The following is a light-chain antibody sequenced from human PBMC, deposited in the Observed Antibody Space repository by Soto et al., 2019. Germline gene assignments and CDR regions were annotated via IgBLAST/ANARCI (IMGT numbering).Light chain of an antibody. J-gene: IGKJ4*01. CDR1: QSVSSI. V-gene: IGKV3-15*01. CDR3: QQYNNSPLT. Sequence: ELVMTQSPATLSVSPGARAAFSCRAGQSVSSILDWYQQKPGKAPRILMYRASTRATGIPARFSGSGSGTESTLTISSLLSEDFEVYYCQQYNNSPLTFGGGTKVDIK. CDR2: RAS.